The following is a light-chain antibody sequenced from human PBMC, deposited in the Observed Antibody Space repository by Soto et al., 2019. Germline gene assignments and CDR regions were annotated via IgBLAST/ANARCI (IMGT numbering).Light chain of an antibody. CDR3: QQHKQWPIT. Sequence: IVITQAPATLSVSPGARATLSCRASQSISSNLAWYQQKPGQAPRLLMFRTSSRATGFPARFSGSGSGTELTITINSLKSEDSEVDECQQHKQWPITFVQGTRLEIK. J-gene: IGKJ5*01. CDR1: QSISSN. CDR2: RTS. V-gene: IGKV3-15*01.